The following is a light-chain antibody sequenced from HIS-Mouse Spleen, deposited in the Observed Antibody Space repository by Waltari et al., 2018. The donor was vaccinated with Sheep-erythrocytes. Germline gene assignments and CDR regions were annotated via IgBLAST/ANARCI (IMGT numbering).Light chain of an antibody. CDR3: CSYAGSYNHV. Sequence: QSALTQSRSVSGSPGQSVTISCTGTSSDGGGYDYVSWYQQHPGNAPKLMMYDVSQRPSGVPVRFSGSKSDNTASLTISGLQAEDEADYYCCSYAGSYNHVFATGTKVTVL. CDR1: SSDGGGYDY. V-gene: IGLV2-11*02. CDR2: DVS. J-gene: IGLJ1*01.